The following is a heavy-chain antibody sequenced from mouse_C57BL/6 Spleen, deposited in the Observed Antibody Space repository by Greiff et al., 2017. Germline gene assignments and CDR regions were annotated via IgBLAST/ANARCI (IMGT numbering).Heavy chain of an antibody. V-gene: IGHV1-55*01. CDR2: IYPGSGST. CDR1: GYTFTSYW. D-gene: IGHD1-1*01. Sequence: QVHVKQPGAELVKPGASVKMSCKASGYTFTSYWITWVKQRPGQGLEWIGDIYPGSGSTNYNEKFKSKATLTVDTSSSTAYMQLSSLTSEDSAVYYCARSGSSLWYFDVWGTGTTVTVSS. CDR3: ARSGSSLWYFDV. J-gene: IGHJ1*03.